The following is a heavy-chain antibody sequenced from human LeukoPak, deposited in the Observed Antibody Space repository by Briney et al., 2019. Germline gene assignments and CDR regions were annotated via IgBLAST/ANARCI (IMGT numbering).Heavy chain of an antibody. CDR1: GFTLSSYA. D-gene: IGHD3-10*01. CDR3: ASFHYYGSGAYYLSY. CDR2: IGDSGATT. J-gene: IGHJ4*02. V-gene: IGHV3-23*01. Sequence: SGGSLRLSCAASGFTLSSYAMTWVRQAPGKGLEWVSDIGDSGATTYYADSVKGRFTISRDNSKNTLYLQMSSLRAEDTAVYFCASFHYYGSGAYYLSYWCQGTLVTVSS.